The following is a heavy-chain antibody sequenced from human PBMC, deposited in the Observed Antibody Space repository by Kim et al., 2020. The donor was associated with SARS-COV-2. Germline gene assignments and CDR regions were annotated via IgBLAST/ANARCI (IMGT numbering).Heavy chain of an antibody. J-gene: IGHJ4*02. D-gene: IGHD2-2*01. Sequence: GGSLRLSCAASGFTFSSYWMSWVRQAPGKGLEWVANIKQDGSEKYYVDSVKGRFTISRDNAKNSLYLQMNSLRAEDTAVYYCARSAVVPAAMSYYFDYWGQGTLVTVSS. CDR1: GFTFSSYW. CDR3: ARSAVVPAAMSYYFDY. V-gene: IGHV3-7*01. CDR2: IKQDGSEK.